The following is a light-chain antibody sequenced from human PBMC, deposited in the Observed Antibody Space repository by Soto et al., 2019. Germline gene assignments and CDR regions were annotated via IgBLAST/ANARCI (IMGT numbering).Light chain of an antibody. Sequence: IQLTQSPSSLSASVGDRVTITCRASQDISHYVAWYQQKPGKAPKVLIYEASTLQSGVPSRFSGSGSGTDFPLTISSLQPEDFATYYCQQVKNNLPLTFGGGTKVEIK. V-gene: IGKV1-9*01. CDR2: EAS. CDR1: QDISHY. CDR3: QQVKNNLPLT. J-gene: IGKJ4*01.